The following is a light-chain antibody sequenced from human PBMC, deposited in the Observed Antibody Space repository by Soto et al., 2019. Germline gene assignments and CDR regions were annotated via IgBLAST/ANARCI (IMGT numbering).Light chain of an antibody. Sequence: QSVLTQPASLSGSPGQSITISCTGTSSDIGHYNYVSWYQQHPGKVPKLIISEVRNRPSGVSDRFSGSKSGNSASLTISGLQTEDEADYYCSSYTTTSTQVFGSGTKVTVL. CDR2: EVR. CDR3: SSYTTTSTQV. V-gene: IGLV2-14*01. J-gene: IGLJ1*01. CDR1: SSDIGHYNY.